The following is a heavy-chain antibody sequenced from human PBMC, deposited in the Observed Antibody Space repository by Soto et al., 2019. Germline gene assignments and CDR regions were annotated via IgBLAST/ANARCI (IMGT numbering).Heavy chain of an antibody. J-gene: IGHJ4*02. CDR3: ARDGYCSGGSCYSVPVFDY. D-gene: IGHD2-15*01. CDR2: IWYDGSNK. Sequence: GGSLRLSCAASGFTFSSYAMRWLRQAPGKGLEWVAVIWYDGSNKYYADSVKGRFTISRDNSKNTLYLQMNSLRAEDTAVYYCARDGYCSGGSCYSVPVFDYWGQGT. CDR1: GFTFSSYA. V-gene: IGHV3-33*01.